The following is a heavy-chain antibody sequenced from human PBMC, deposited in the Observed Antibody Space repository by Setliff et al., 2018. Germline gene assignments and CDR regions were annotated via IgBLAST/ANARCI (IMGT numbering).Heavy chain of an antibody. CDR2: IYHSGTT. CDR1: GGSISSPNW. V-gene: IGHV4-4*02. CDR3: ARMSGFQYIDV. D-gene: IGHD3-3*01. Sequence: SETLSLTCAVSGGSISSPNWWNWVRQPPGKGLEWIGEIYHSGTTNYSPSLRSRLTISADTSKNQFSLKLRSVTAADTAVYYCARMSGFQYIDVWGKGTTVTVSS. J-gene: IGHJ6*03.